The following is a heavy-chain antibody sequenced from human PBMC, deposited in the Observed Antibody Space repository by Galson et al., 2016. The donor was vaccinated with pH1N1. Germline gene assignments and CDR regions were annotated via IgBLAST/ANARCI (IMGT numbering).Heavy chain of an antibody. CDR3: AKLDGYNWGYFQH. D-gene: IGHD5-24*01. CDR1: GFTLDDYA. J-gene: IGHJ1*01. Sequence: SLRLSCAASGFTLDDYAMHWVRQAPGKGLEWVSGISWNSGSIGYADSVKGRFTISRDNAKNSLYLQMNSLRAEDTALYYCAKLDGYNWGYFQHWGQGTLVTVSS. CDR2: ISWNSGSI. V-gene: IGHV3-9*01.